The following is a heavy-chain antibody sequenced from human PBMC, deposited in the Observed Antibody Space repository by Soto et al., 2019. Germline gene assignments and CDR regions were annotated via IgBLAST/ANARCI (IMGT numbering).Heavy chain of an antibody. V-gene: IGHV3-74*01. CDR2: IDSDGSGT. CDR3: AKDKVPVVVTAPFDY. CDR1: GFMFSSYW. Sequence: GGSLRLSCAASGFMFSSYWMHWVRQAPGKGPVWVSHIDSDGSGTTYADSVKGRFTISRDNAKNTLYLQVNSLRAEDTAVYYCAKDKVPVVVTAPFDYWGQGTLVTVSS. J-gene: IGHJ4*02. D-gene: IGHD2-21*02.